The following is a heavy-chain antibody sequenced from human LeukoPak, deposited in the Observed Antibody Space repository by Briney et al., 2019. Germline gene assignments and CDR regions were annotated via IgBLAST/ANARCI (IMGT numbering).Heavy chain of an antibody. J-gene: IGHJ6*02. CDR3: ARDPLIAAAGTGYYYGMDV. CDR1: GFTFSSYA. CDR2: ISGSGGST. Sequence: GGSLRLSCAASGFTFSSYAMSWVRQAPGKGLEWVSAISGSGGSTYYADSVKGRFTISRDNAKNSLYLQMNSLRAEDTAVYYCARDPLIAAAGTGYYYGMDVWGQGTTVTVSS. D-gene: IGHD6-13*01. V-gene: IGHV3-23*01.